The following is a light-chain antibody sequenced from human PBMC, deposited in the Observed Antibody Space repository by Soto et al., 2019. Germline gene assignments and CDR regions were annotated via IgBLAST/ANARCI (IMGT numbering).Light chain of an antibody. CDR2: ENN. Sequence: QAVVTQPPSVSAAPGQKVTISCSGSSSNIGNNYVSWYQQLPGTAPKLLIYENNKRPSGIPDRFSGSKSGTSATLGITGLQTGDEADYYCGTWDTSLSAGVLFGGGTKLTVL. V-gene: IGLV1-51*02. J-gene: IGLJ2*01. CDR3: GTWDTSLSAGVL. CDR1: SSNIGNNY.